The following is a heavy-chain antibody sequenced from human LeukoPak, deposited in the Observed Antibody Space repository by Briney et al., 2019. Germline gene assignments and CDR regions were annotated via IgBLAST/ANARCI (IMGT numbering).Heavy chain of an antibody. CDR1: GGTFSSYA. J-gene: IGHJ5*02. Sequence: SVKVSCKASGGTFSSYAISWVRQAPGQGLEWMGRILPIVGKANYGQKFQGRVPITTDESTSTAYMGLSSLRSEDTAVYYCASEGRIQRSWFDPWGQGTLVTVSS. CDR2: ILPIVGKA. V-gene: IGHV1-69*05. CDR3: ASEGRIQRSWFDP. D-gene: IGHD5-18*01.